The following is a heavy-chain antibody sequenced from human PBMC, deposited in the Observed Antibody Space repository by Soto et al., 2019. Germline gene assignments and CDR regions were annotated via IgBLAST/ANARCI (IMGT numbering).Heavy chain of an antibody. CDR2: IIPIFGTA. D-gene: IGHD3-9*01. Sequence: SVKVSCKASGGTFSSYAISWVRQAPGQGLEWMGGIIPIFGTANYAQKFQGRVTITADESTSTAYMELSSLRSEDTAVYYCARLGYYDILTGPGYWGQGTLGTVS. J-gene: IGHJ4*02. V-gene: IGHV1-69*13. CDR3: ARLGYYDILTGPGY. CDR1: GGTFSSYA.